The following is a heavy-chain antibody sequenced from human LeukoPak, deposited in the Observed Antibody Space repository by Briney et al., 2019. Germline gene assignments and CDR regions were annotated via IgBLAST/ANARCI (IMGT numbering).Heavy chain of an antibody. Sequence: PGRSLRLSCAASGFTVSGNSMSWVRQAPGKGLEWVSVIYSGGITNYADSVKGRFTISRDSSKNTVSLQMNSLRAEDTAVYYCARDKSGDTIAATDTYFDYWGQGTLVTVSS. CDR1: GFTVSGNS. J-gene: IGHJ4*02. CDR3: ARDKSGDTIAATDTYFDY. CDR2: IYSGGIT. V-gene: IGHV3-66*01. D-gene: IGHD6-25*01.